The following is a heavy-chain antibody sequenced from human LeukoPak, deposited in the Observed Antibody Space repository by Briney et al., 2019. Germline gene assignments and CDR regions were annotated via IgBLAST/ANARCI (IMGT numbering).Heavy chain of an antibody. D-gene: IGHD3-22*01. J-gene: IGHJ4*02. Sequence: PGGSLRLSCAASGFTFSGYWMSWVRQAPGKGLEWVANINLDGSVRHYVDSARGRFTISRDNAKNSLYLQMNSLRAEDTALYYCATSDDSSASDCGQGTLVTVSS. CDR2: INLDGSVR. CDR1: GFTFSGYW. CDR3: ATSDDSSASD. V-gene: IGHV3-7*01.